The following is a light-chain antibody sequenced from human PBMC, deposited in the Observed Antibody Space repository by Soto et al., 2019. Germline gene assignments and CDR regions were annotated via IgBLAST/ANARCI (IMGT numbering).Light chain of an antibody. V-gene: IGLV2-8*01. CDR2: EVL. CDR1: SSDDGAYNY. Sequence: QSALTQPPSASGSPGQSVTISCTGTSSDDGAYNYVSWYQQHPGKAPKLMIYEVLKRPSGVPDRFSGSKSGNTASLTVSGLQAEDDADYYCTSYGGINNFVVFGGGTKLTVL. CDR3: TSYGGINNFVV. J-gene: IGLJ2*01.